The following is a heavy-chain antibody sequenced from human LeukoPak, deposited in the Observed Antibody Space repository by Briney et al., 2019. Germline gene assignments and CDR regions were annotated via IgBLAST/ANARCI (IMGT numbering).Heavy chain of an antibody. J-gene: IGHJ4*02. V-gene: IGHV4-59*01. D-gene: IGHD6-19*01. CDR3: ARAQKDSSGRYYSFFDY. CDR1: GGSISSYY. Sequence: PSETLSLTCTVSGGSISSYYWSWIRQPPGKGLEWIGYIYYSGSTNYNPSLKSRVTISVDTSKNQFSLKLSSVTAADTAVYYCARAQKDSSGRYYSFFDYWGQGTLVTVSS. CDR2: IYYSGST.